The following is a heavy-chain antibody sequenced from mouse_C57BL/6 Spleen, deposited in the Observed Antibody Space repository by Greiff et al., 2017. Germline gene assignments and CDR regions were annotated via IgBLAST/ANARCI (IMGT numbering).Heavy chain of an antibody. Sequence: VKLMESGAELVKPGASVKISCKASGYAFSSYWMNWVKQRPGKGLEWIGQIYPGDGDTNYNGKFKGKATLTADKSSSTAYMQLSSLTSEDSAVYFCARSPNWAVDYWGQGTTLTVSS. D-gene: IGHD4-1*01. CDR2: IYPGDGDT. J-gene: IGHJ2*01. CDR3: ARSPNWAVDY. CDR1: GYAFSSYW. V-gene: IGHV1-80*01.